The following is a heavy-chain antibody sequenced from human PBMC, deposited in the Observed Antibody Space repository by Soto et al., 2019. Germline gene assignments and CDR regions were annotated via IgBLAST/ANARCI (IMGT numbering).Heavy chain of an antibody. Sequence: QVQLVQSGAEVKKPGASVKVSCKASGYTFTGYYMHWVRQAPGQGLEWMGWINPNSGGTNYARKFQGRVTMTRDTSISTAYMELSRLRSDDTAVYYCARDAGGSYAGCQCYWGQGTLVTVSS. CDR3: ARDAGGSYAGCQCY. J-gene: IGHJ4*02. CDR1: GYTFTGYY. V-gene: IGHV1-2*02. CDR2: INPNSGGT. D-gene: IGHD1-26*01.